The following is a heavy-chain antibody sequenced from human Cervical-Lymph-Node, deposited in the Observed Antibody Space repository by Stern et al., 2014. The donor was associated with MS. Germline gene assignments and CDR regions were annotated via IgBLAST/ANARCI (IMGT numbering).Heavy chain of an antibody. V-gene: IGHV1-18*01. CDR2: TSAYNGHT. CDR1: GYTFTSYG. D-gene: IGHD3-10*01. CDR3: ASPYGSGSYQYYYYGMDV. Sequence: VQLVESGAEVKKPGASVKVSCKASGYTFTSYGISWVRQAPGQGLEWMGWTSAYNGHTTYAQKLQGRVSMTTDTSTSTAYMELRSLRSDDTAVYYCASPYGSGSYQYYYYGMDVWGQGTTVTVSS. J-gene: IGHJ6*02.